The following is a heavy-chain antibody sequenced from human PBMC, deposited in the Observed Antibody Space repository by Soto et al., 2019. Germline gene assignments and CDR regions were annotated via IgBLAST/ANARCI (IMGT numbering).Heavy chain of an antibody. CDR1: GASISSSRSY. V-gene: IGHV4-39*01. CDR2: FYYTGGT. D-gene: IGHD3-3*01. J-gene: IGHJ4*02. CDR3: AIPRQGNYDFLSGYYALDY. Sequence: SETLSLTCTGSGASISSSRSYWGWVRQPPGKGLEWIVSFYYTGGTYSTYYNPSLKSRVTISVDTSKSQFSLNLRSVTAADTAVYYCAIPRQGNYDFLSGYYALDYWGQGTLVTVSS.